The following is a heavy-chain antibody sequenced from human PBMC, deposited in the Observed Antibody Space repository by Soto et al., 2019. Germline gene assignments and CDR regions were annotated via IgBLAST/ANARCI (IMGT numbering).Heavy chain of an antibody. J-gene: IGHJ4*02. V-gene: IGHV3-23*01. D-gene: IGHD6-19*01. CDR2: ISCCGGST. CDR3: AKADGEQWLIPHLDN. Sequence: EVQLLESGGGLEQPGGSLTLSCATSGFSFWTYAMSWVRRAPGKGLEWVSGISCCGGSTSYADSVKGRFTLARDDSKNTVSLHLNSLRFEDTARYFCAKADGEQWLIPHLDNWGQGTLVTVS. CDR1: GFSFWTYA.